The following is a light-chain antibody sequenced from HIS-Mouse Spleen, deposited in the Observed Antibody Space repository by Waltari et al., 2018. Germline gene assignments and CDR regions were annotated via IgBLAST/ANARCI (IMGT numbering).Light chain of an antibody. J-gene: IGKJ3*01. CDR2: GAS. CDR1: QSVSSSY. Sequence: EIVLTQSPGTLSLSPGERATLSCRASQSVSSSYLAWYQQKPGQAPRLLIEGASSRATGIPDRFSGSGSGTDFTLTISRLEPEDFAVYYCQQYGSSPFTFGPGTKVDIK. CDR3: QQYGSSPFT. V-gene: IGKV3-20*01.